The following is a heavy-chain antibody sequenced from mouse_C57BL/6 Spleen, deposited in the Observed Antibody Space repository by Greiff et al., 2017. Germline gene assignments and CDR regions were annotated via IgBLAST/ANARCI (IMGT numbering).Heavy chain of an antibody. CDR1: GYTFTSYW. CDR2: IDPSDSYT. Sequence: VQLQQPGAELVKPGASVKLSCKASGYTFTSYWMQWVKQRPGQGLAWIGEIDPSDSYTNYNQKFKGKATLTVDTPSSTAYMQLSSLTSEDSAVYYCTRTYDGTRDYWGQGTTRTVSS. V-gene: IGHV1-50*01. J-gene: IGHJ2*01. D-gene: IGHD1-1*01. CDR3: TRTYDGTRDY.